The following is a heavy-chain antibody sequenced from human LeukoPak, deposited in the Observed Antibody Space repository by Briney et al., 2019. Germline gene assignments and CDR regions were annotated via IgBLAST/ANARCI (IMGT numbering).Heavy chain of an antibody. CDR1: GFTFSSYA. Sequence: GRSLRLSCAASGFTFSSYAMHWVRQAPGKGLEWVAVISYDGSNKYYADSVKGRFTISRDNSKNTLYLQMNSLRAEDTAVYYCASDPSLEVVVISWFDPWGQGTLVTVSS. CDR3: ASDPSLEVVVISWFDP. V-gene: IGHV3-30-3*01. CDR2: ISYDGSNK. J-gene: IGHJ5*02. D-gene: IGHD3-22*01.